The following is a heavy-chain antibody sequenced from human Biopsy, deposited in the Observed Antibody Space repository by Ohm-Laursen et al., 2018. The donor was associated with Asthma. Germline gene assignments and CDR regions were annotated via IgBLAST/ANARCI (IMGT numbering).Heavy chain of an antibody. J-gene: IGHJ4*02. CDR2: IYYSGST. CDR3: ARAQDYYDSRGYYRSFDY. V-gene: IGHV4-31*03. D-gene: IGHD3-22*01. Sequence: TLSLTCTVSYGSITSGGYYWPWIRQHPGKGLEWIGIIYYSGSTYYNPSLKSRVSISIDMSKNQFSLKLSSVTAADTAVYYCARAQDYYDSRGYYRSFDYWGQGTLVTVSS. CDR1: YGSITSGGYY.